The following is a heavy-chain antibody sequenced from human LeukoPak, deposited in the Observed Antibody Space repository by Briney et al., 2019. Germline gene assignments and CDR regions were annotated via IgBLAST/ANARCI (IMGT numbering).Heavy chain of an antibody. J-gene: IGHJ4*02. D-gene: IGHD2-2*01. Sequence: SETLSLTCAVSSGSIFSSNWWSWVRQPPGKGLEWIGQIFHDGSTSDSPSLKSRVTISVDKSKNQFSMRLTSGTAADTAVYYWARSPTKRVPEDYWGQGTLVTVSS. CDR1: SGSIFSSNW. CDR3: ARSPTKRVPEDY. V-gene: IGHV4-4*02. CDR2: IFHDGST.